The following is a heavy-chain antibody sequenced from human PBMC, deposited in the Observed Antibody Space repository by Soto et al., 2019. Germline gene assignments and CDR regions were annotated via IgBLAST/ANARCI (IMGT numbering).Heavy chain of an antibody. J-gene: IGHJ4*02. Sequence: QVQLQESGPGLVKPSETLSLTCTVSGGSVSVGTYYWSWIRQPPGKGLEWIGFTYFTGSTNYTPSLESRVTISVDMSKNQFSLNLTSVTAADTAVYYCARGDRFNRNLDFWGQGTLVAVSS. V-gene: IGHV4-61*01. CDR3: ARGDRFNRNLDF. CDR2: TYFTGST. CDR1: GGSVSVGTYY.